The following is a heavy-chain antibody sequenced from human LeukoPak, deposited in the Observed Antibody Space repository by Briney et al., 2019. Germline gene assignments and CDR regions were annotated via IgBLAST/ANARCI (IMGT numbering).Heavy chain of an antibody. CDR1: GFTFNNYW. CDR3: ARGGGKGSFDS. CDR2: IKQDVREK. J-gene: IGHJ4*02. Sequence: GGSLRLSCAVSGFTFNNYWMSWVRQAPGKGLEWVAHIKQDVREKIYVDSVKGRFTISRDNAKNSLFLQMNSLRVEDTAVYYCARGGGKGSFDSWGQGTLVTVSS. V-gene: IGHV3-7*01.